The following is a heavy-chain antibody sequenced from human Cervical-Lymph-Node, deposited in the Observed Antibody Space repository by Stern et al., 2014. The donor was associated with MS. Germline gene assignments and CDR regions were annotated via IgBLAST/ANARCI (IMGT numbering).Heavy chain of an antibody. D-gene: IGHD1-1*01. J-gene: IGHJ1*01. CDR1: GGSVSNEDYY. V-gene: IGHV4-31*03. Sequence: QLQLQESGPRLVKASQTLSLTCTVSGGSVSNEDYYWSWIRQQPAKDLEWIGYIHYSGSTHYNTLLNIRVTISVDTSKNQFALKLSSVTAADTAVYYCASPTGHWGQGALVTVSS. CDR2: IHYSGST. CDR3: ASPTGH.